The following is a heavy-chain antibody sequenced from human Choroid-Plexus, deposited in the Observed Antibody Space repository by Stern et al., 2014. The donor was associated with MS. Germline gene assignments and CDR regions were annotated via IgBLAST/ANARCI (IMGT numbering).Heavy chain of an antibody. CDR2: INSDGSST. V-gene: IGHV3-74*03. D-gene: IGHD3-16*01. Sequence: EVQLVESGGDLVQPGGSLRLSCAASGFIFSNYWMQWVRQAPGKGLVGVSDINSDGSSTTYADSVKGRFTTSRDNAKNTLYLQMDDLRAEDTAVYFCVRDNYGTDYWGQGTLVTVSS. J-gene: IGHJ4*02. CDR1: GFIFSNYW. CDR3: VRDNYGTDY.